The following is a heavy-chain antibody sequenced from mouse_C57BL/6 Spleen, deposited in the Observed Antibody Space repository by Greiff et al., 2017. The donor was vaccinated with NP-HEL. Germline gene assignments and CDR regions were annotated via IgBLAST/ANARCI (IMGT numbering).Heavy chain of an antibody. CDR1: GFTFSSYT. V-gene: IGHV5-9*01. Sequence: EVQGVESGGGLVKPGGSLKLSCAASGFTFSSYTMSWVRQTPEKRLEWVATISGGGGNTYYPDSVKGRFTISRDNAKNTLYLQMSSLRSEDTALYYCARHDRSYVGYFDYWGQGTTLTVSS. J-gene: IGHJ2*01. CDR3: ARHDRSYVGYFDY. CDR2: ISGGGGNT. D-gene: IGHD1-1*01.